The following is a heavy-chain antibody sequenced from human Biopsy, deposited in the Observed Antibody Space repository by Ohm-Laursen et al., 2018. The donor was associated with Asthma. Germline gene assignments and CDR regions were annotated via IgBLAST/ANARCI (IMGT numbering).Heavy chain of an antibody. Sequence: GSLRLSCAASGFMFRSFGMHWVRQAPGKGLEWVSGINWNGGSTGYADSVKGRFTISRDNAKNSLYLQMNSLRAEDTALYHCGRDMGGFGSGWFPVEFWGQGTLVTVSS. CDR1: GFMFRSFG. CDR2: INWNGGST. D-gene: IGHD6-19*01. J-gene: IGHJ4*02. V-gene: IGHV3-20*01. CDR3: GRDMGGFGSGWFPVEF.